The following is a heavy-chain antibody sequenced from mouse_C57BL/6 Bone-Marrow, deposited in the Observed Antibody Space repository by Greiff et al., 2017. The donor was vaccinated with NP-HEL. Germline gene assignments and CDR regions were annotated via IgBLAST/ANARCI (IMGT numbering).Heavy chain of an antibody. CDR1: GYTFTSYW. CDR2: IDPTDSYT. Sequence: QVQLQQPGAELVKPGASVKLSCKASGYTFTSYWMQWVKQRPGQGLEWIGEIDPTDSYTNYNQKFKGKATLTVDTTSSTAYMQLSSLTSEASAVYYCARYECYLDVWGTGTTVTVSS. D-gene: IGHD2-3*01. J-gene: IGHJ1*03. V-gene: IGHV1-50*01. CDR3: ARYECYLDV.